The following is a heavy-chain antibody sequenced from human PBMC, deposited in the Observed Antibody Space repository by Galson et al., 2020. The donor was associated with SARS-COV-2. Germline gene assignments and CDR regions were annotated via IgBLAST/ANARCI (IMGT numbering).Heavy chain of an antibody. CDR1: GYTFTTYD. D-gene: IGHD3-9*01. Sequence: GESLKISCRASGYTFTTYDINWVRQATGQGLEWVGWMNPNSGNTDYAQDFQGRVTMTRDTSTTTAYMELSSLRSEDTAVYYCARGPLGYDSVTGYPLAYYLDSWGHGPLVTVSS. V-gene: IGHV1-8*01. J-gene: IGHJ4*01. CDR3: ARGPLGYDSVTGYPLAYYLDS. CDR2: MNPNSGNT.